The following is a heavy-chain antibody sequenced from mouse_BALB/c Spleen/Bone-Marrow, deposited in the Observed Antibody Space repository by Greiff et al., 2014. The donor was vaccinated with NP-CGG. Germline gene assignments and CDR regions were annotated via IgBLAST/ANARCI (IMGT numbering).Heavy chain of an antibody. Sequence: VQLQQSGAELVKPGAPVKLSCTASGFNIKDAYMHWVKQRPAQGLEWIGRIAPANGNTEYDPKFLDKATITADTSSNTAYLQLSSLTSEDTAVYYCARSPGEVNYWGQGTLVTVSA. D-gene: IGHD1-3*01. CDR2: IAPANGNT. V-gene: IGHV14-3*02. J-gene: IGHJ3*01. CDR3: ARSPGEVNY. CDR1: GFNIKDAY.